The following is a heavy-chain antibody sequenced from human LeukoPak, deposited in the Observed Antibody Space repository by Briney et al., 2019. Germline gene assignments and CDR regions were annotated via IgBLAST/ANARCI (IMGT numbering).Heavy chain of an antibody. CDR3: ARARNYYDSSGYYKRPKYYFDY. Sequence: SETLSLTCAVYGGSFSGYYWSWIRQPPGKGLEWIGEINHSGSTNYNPSLKSRVTISVDTSKNQFSPKLSSVTAADTAVYYCARARNYYDSSGYYKRPKYYFDYWGQGTLVTVSS. V-gene: IGHV4-34*01. CDR1: GGSFSGYY. CDR2: INHSGST. D-gene: IGHD3-22*01. J-gene: IGHJ4*02.